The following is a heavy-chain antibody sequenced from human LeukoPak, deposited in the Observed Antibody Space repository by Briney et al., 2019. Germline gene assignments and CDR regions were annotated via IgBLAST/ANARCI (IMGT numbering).Heavy chain of an antibody. V-gene: IGHV4-34*01. J-gene: IGHJ4*02. D-gene: IGHD3-10*01. CDR3: ARRGIGLSTYYKGDFEF. Sequence: SETLSLTCAVYGGTFSGYFWSWLRQSAEKGLEWIGEINDSGTANYNPSLRSRVAILADTSKNQFSLYLASVTAADTAVYYCARRGIGLSTYYKGDFEFWSQGALVTVSS. CDR2: INDSGTA. CDR1: GGTFSGYF.